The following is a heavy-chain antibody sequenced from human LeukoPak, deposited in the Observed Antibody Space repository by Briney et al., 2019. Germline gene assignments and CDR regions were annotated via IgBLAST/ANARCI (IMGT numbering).Heavy chain of an antibody. Sequence: SETLSLTCTVSGYSISSGYYWGWIRQPPGKGLEWIGSIYHSGSTYYNPSLKSRVTISVDTSKNQFSLKLSSVTAVDTAVYYCARNLWFGELLAAELDRFDPWGQGTLVTVSS. V-gene: IGHV4-38-2*02. D-gene: IGHD3-10*01. CDR1: GYSISSGYY. CDR2: IYHSGST. CDR3: ARNLWFGELLAAELDRFDP. J-gene: IGHJ5*02.